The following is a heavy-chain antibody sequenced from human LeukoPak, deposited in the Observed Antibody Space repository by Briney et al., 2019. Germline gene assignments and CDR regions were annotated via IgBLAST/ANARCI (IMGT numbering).Heavy chain of an antibody. Sequence: GGSLRLSCAASGFTFTNNFMSWVRQVPGKGLEWVANIKQDGSETTYADTVRGRFTISRDNAKNSLYLQMNSLRAEDMALYYCAKSIMGWILGAFDIWGQGTMVTVSS. V-gene: IGHV3-7*03. CDR3: AKSIMGWILGAFDI. D-gene: IGHD3-16*01. CDR1: GFTFTNNF. CDR2: IKQDGSET. J-gene: IGHJ3*02.